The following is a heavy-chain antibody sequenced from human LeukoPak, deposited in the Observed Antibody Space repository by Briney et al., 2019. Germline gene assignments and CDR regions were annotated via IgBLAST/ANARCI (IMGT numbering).Heavy chain of an antibody. CDR2: IYYSGST. J-gene: IGHJ5*02. Sequence: SETLSLTCTVSGGSISSGGYYWSWIRQHPGKGLEWIGYIYYSGSTYYNPSLKSRVTISVDTSKNQFSLKLSSVTAADTAVYYCARSLGVVRVTAIDPWGQGTLVTVSS. V-gene: IGHV4-31*03. CDR1: GGSISSGGYY. CDR3: ARSLGVVRVTAIDP. D-gene: IGHD2-21*02.